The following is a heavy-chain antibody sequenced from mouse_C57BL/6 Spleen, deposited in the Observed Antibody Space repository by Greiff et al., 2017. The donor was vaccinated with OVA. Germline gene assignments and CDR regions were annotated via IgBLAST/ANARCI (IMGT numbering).Heavy chain of an antibody. V-gene: IGHV1-55*01. J-gene: IGHJ3*01. D-gene: IGHD1-1*01. Sequence: QVQLQQPGAELVKPGASVKMSCKASGYTFTSYWITWVKQRPGQGLEWIGDIYPGSGSTNYYEKFKSKATLTVDTSSSTAYMQLSSLTSEDAAVYYCARNALTTVVDWFAYWGQGTLVTVSA. CDR1: GYTFTSYW. CDR3: ARNALTTVVDWFAY. CDR2: IYPGSGST.